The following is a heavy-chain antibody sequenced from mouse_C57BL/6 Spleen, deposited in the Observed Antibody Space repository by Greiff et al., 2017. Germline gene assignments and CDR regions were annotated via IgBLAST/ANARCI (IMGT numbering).Heavy chain of an antibody. J-gene: IGHJ3*01. CDR2: IYPGDGDT. Sequence: VQLQQSGPELVKPGASVKISCKASGYAFSSSWMNWVKQRPGKGLEWIGRIYPGDGDTNYNGKFKGKATLTADKSSSTAYMQLSSLTSEDSAVYFCAREGFYDGYSPFAYWGQGTLVTVSA. D-gene: IGHD2-3*01. CDR1: GYAFSSSW. V-gene: IGHV1-82*01. CDR3: AREGFYDGYSPFAY.